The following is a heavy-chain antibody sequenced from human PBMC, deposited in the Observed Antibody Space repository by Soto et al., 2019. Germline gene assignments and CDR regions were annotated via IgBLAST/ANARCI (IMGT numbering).Heavy chain of an antibody. CDR1: GYTFTSYF. J-gene: IGHJ4*02. V-gene: IGHV1-46*01. CDR3: AREDSGYSSTWYTHY. Sequence: QVQLVQSGAEVETPGAPVKVSCKASGYTFTSYFMHWVRQAPGQGLEWMGIINPSGGSTSYAQKFQGRVTMTRDTSTSTVYMELSSLRSEDTAVYYCAREDSGYSSTWYTHYWGQGTLVTVSS. CDR2: INPSGGST. D-gene: IGHD6-13*01.